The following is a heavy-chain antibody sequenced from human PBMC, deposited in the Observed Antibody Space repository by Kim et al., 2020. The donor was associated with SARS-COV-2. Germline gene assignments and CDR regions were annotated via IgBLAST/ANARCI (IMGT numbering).Heavy chain of an antibody. D-gene: IGHD2-21*02. Sequence: GGSLRLSCAASGFTFSSYAMHWVRQAPGKGLEWVSVISYDGSNKYYADSVKGRFTISRDNSKNTLYLQMNSLRAEDTAVYYCARGGWGCGVVTPDYYGMDVWGQGHTVTVSS. CDR3: ARGGWGCGVVTPDYYGMDV. V-gene: IGHV3-30*04. CDR1: GFTFSSYA. J-gene: IGHJ6*02. CDR2: ISYDGSNK.